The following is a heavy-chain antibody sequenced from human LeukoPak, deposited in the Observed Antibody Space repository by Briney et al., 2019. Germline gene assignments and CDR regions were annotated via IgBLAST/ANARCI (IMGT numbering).Heavy chain of an antibody. D-gene: IGHD6-13*01. CDR1: GVSLSSFY. CDR3: ARTYGSSGLGYFDL. V-gene: IGHV4-59*01. Sequence: PSETLSLTCTVSGVSLSSFYWSWIRQPPGRGLEWIGYIYDSGSTNYNPSLKSRVTISVDTSKNQFSLKLSSVTAADTAVYYCARTYGSSGLGYFDLWGRGTLVTVSS. CDR2: IYDSGST. J-gene: IGHJ2*01.